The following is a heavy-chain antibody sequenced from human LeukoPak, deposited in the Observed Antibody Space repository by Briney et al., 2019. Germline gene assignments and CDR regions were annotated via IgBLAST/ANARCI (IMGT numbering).Heavy chain of an antibody. D-gene: IGHD2-2*02. CDR1: GYTFTGYY. Sequence: GASVKVSCKASGYTFTGYYMHWVRQAPGQGLEWMGWINPNRGGTNYAQKFRGRVTMTRDTSISTAYMELSRLRSDDTAVYYCGRGANIVPAAIQPRGLDYWGQGTLVTVSS. J-gene: IGHJ4*02. CDR3: GRGANIVPAAIQPRGLDY. CDR2: INPNRGGT. V-gene: IGHV1-2*02.